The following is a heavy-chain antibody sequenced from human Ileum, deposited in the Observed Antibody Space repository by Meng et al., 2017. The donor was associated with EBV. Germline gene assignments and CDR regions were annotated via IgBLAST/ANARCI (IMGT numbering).Heavy chain of an antibody. CDR2: LGAHDGDT. CDR3: ARGTPGRSYSDY. D-gene: IGHD3-10*01. V-gene: IGHV1-18*01. Sequence: HVQLVQSGTGVKKHGASVKVSCKASDYTFMGYGVSWVRQAPGQGLEWMAWLGAHDGDTSHAPKFQGRVTVSADRPTATAYMELRSLRSDDTAVYYCARGTPGRSYSDYWGQGTLVTVSS. J-gene: IGHJ4*02. CDR1: DYTFMGYG.